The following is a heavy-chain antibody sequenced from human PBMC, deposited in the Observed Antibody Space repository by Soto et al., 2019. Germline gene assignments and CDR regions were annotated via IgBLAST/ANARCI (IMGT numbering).Heavy chain of an antibody. D-gene: IGHD3-22*01. CDR3: ARGTPYYYDGELNWFDP. Sequence: GGSLRLSCAASGFTFSSYAMHWVRQAPGKGLEWVAVISYDGSNKYYADSVKGRFTISRDNSKNTLYLQMNSLRAEDTAVYYCARGTPYYYDGELNWFDPWGQGTLVTVSS. CDR2: ISYDGSNK. J-gene: IGHJ5*02. V-gene: IGHV3-30-3*01. CDR1: GFTFSSYA.